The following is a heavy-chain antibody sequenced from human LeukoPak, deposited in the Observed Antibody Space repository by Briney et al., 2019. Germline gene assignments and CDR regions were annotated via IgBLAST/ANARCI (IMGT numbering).Heavy chain of an antibody. CDR3: ARLGSMVTESVVTAAEVPI. D-gene: IGHD2-21*02. CDR1: GRTFSSYA. J-gene: IGHJ3*02. Sequence: ASGKVSSNPSGRTFSSYAISWVRQPPGQGLEWMGGIIPIFGTTNYAQKFQGRVTITADESTSTAYMELSSLRSEDTAVYYCARLGSMVTESVVTAAEVPIWGQGTMVTVSS. V-gene: IGHV1-69*01. CDR2: IIPIFGTT.